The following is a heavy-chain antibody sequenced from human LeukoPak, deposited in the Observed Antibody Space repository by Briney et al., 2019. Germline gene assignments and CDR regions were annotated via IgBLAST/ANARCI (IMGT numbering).Heavy chain of an antibody. Sequence: PGGSLRLSCAASGFTFSSYAMSWVRQAPGKGLEWVSAISGSGGSTYYADSVKGRFTISRDNSKNTLYLQMNSLRAEDTAVYYCAKDQIAAGANYYYGMDVWGQGTTVTVSS. CDR3: AKDQIAAGANYYYGMDV. J-gene: IGHJ6*02. D-gene: IGHD6-25*01. CDR1: GFTFSSYA. V-gene: IGHV3-23*01. CDR2: ISGSGGST.